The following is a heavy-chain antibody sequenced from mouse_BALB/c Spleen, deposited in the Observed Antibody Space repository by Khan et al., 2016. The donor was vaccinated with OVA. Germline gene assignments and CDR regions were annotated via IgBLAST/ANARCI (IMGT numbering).Heavy chain of an antibody. V-gene: IGHV5-17*02. J-gene: IGHJ3*01. CDR1: GFTFSSFG. CDR2: ISSDSITL. CDR3: ASGNWAWFVY. D-gene: IGHD4-1*01. Sequence: EVELVESGGDLVQPGGSRKLSCAASGFTFSSFGMHWVRQAPEKGLEWVAYISSDSITLYYADTVKGRFTISRNNPRNTLFLQMTSLRSEDTAIYYCASGNWAWFVYWGQGTLVTVSA.